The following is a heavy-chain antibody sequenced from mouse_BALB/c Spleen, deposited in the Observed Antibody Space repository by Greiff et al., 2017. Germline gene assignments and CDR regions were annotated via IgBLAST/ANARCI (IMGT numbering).Heavy chain of an antibody. CDR1: GFTFSSYA. CDR2: ISSGGST. Sequence: EVKLVESGGGLVKPGGSLKLSCAASGFTFSSYAMSWVRQTPEKRLEWVASISSGGSTYYPDSVKGRFTISRDNARNILYLQMSSLRSEDTAMYYCARPGSSPAWFAYWGQGTLVTVSA. J-gene: IGHJ3*01. D-gene: IGHD1-1*01. CDR3: ARPGSSPAWFAY. V-gene: IGHV5-6-5*01.